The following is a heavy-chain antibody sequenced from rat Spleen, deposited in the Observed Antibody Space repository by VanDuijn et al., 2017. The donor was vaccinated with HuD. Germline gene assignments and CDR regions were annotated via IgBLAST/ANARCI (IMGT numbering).Heavy chain of an antibody. V-gene: IGHV5-31*01. CDR1: GFTFNNYW. J-gene: IGHJ2*01. D-gene: IGHD1-7*01. CDR3: TRYRTMGTPFDY. CDR2: LTNTGGST. Sequence: EVQLVESGGGLVQHGRSLKLSCVASGFTFNNYWMTWIRQAPGKGLEWVASLTNTGGSTYYPDSVKARFTISRDNAKSTLYLQMNSLRSEDTATYYCTRYRTMGTPFDYWGQGVMVTVSS.